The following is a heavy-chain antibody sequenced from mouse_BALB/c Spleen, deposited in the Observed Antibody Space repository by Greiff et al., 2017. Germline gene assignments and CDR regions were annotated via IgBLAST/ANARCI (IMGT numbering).Heavy chain of an antibody. J-gene: IGHJ4*01. D-gene: IGHD4-1*01. CDR3: VRDRWDWYVMDC. CDR2: IRSKSDNYAT. V-gene: IGHV10S3*01. CDR1: GFTFNINA. Sequence: DAGGGLVQPKGSLKLSCAASGFTFNINAMNWVRQAPGKGLEWVARIRSKSDNYATYYADSVKDRFTISRDDSQSMLFLQVNNLKTEDTAMYYCVRDRWDWYVMDCWGQGTSVTVSS.